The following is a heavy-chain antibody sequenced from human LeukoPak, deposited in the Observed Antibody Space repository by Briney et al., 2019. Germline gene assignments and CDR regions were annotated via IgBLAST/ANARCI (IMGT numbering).Heavy chain of an antibody. CDR3: ARVEDSSGYFLYAFDI. D-gene: IGHD3-22*01. J-gene: IGHJ3*02. V-gene: IGHV4-59*01. Sequence: PSETLSLTCTVSGGSISSYYWSWIRQPPGKGLEWIGYIYYSGSTNYNPSLKSRVTISVDTSKNQFSLKLSSVTAADTAVYYCARVEDSSGYFLYAFDIWGQGTMVTVSS. CDR2: IYYSGST. CDR1: GGSISSYY.